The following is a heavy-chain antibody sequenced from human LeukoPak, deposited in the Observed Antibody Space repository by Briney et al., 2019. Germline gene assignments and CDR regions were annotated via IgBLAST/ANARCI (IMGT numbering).Heavy chain of an antibody. CDR2: ISSSGSTI. CDR3: ARVMYYYHSSGQTYYFDY. D-gene: IGHD3-22*01. J-gene: IGHJ4*02. V-gene: IGHV3-11*04. Sequence: GGSLRLSCAASGFTFSDYYMSWIRQAPGKGLEWVSYISSSGSTIYYADSVKGRFTISRDNAKNSLYLQMNSLRAEDTAVYYCARVMYYYHSSGQTYYFDYWGQGTLVTVSS. CDR1: GFTFSDYY.